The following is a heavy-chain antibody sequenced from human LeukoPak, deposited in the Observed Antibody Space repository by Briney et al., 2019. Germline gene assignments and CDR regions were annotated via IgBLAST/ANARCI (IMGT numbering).Heavy chain of an antibody. CDR3: ARAPRDYGNWFDP. CDR1: GGSISSYY. Sequence: SETLSLTCTVSGGSISSYYWSWIRQPPGKGLEWIGYIYYSGSTYYNPSLKSRVTISVDTSKNQFSLKLSSVTAADTAVYYCARAPRDYGNWFDPWGQGTLVTVSS. J-gene: IGHJ5*02. CDR2: IYYSGST. D-gene: IGHD4-17*01. V-gene: IGHV4-59*12.